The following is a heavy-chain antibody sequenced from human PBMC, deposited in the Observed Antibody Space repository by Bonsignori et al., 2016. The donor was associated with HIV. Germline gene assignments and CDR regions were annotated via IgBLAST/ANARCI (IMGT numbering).Heavy chain of an antibody. J-gene: IGHJ5*02. CDR2: IYPGDSDT. V-gene: IGHV5-51*01. Sequence: VRQMPGKGLEWMGIIYPGDSDTRYSPSFQGQVTISADKSISTAYLQWSSLKASDTAMYYCARHEYDFWSGYSPWGQGTLVTVSS. CDR3: ARHEYDFWSGYSP. D-gene: IGHD3-3*01.